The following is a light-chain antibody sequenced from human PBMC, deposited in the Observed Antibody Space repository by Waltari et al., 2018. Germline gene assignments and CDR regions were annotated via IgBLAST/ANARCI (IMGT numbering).Light chain of an antibody. CDR2: ELS. CDR1: QNLLDSEDGNTF. Sequence: DIVLNQSPLSLPVTLGEPASLSRRSSQNLLDSEDGNTFLNWYLQKPGQSPQLLIYELSVRASGVPARFSGTGSGTDFTLTISRVEAEDVGIYYCMQRKENPWTFGQGTKVEI. CDR3: MQRKENPWT. J-gene: IGKJ1*01. V-gene: IGKV2-40*01.